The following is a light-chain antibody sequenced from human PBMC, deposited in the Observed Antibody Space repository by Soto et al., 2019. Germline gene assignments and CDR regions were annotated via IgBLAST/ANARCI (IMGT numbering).Light chain of an antibody. J-gene: IGKJ4*01. CDR3: QQYNNWPPLT. Sequence: EIVMTQSPATLSVSPGERATLSCRASQSVSSNLAGYQQKPGQAPRLLIYGASTRATGIPARFSGSGSGTEFTLTISSLQSEDFALYYGQQYNNWPPLTVGGGTKVEIK. V-gene: IGKV3-15*01. CDR2: GAS. CDR1: QSVSSN.